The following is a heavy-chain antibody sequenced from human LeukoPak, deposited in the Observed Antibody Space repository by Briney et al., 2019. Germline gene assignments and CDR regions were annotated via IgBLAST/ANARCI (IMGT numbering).Heavy chain of an antibody. J-gene: IGHJ4*02. D-gene: IGHD2-15*01. V-gene: IGHV3-48*03. CDR3: AREEYQVLLD. CDR2: IYIRSSTI. CDR1: GVSFSRYE. Sequence: GGSLRLSCATSGVSFSRYEMNWVRQAPGKGLEWVAYIYIRSSTIYYADSMKGRFTISRDNPKNSLYLQMNSLRVGDTAIYYCAREEYQVLLDWGQGNLVNVAS.